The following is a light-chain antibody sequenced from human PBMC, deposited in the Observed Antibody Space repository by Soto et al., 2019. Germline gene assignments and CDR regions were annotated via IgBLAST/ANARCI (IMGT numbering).Light chain of an antibody. V-gene: IGKV3-15*01. CDR2: GSS. CDR3: QQYNNWLPVT. J-gene: IGKJ2*01. CDR1: QSVSRN. Sequence: EIEMTQSPATLSVSPGDRATISCRASQSVSRNLAWYQQKPGQAPRLLIYGSSSRATGIPARFSGSGSVTEFTLIISSLQSEDFAGYDCQQYNNWLPVTFGQGTKLEIK.